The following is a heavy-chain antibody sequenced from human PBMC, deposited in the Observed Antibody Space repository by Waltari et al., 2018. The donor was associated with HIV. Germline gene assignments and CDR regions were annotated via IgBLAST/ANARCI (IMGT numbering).Heavy chain of an antibody. CDR3: ARMYYGSWFTMADYGLDV. Sequence: QVQLVQSGAEVKKPGASVTVSCKASGYTFSGHYIHWVRQPHGQGLQWLGRIDPDSGLAKYAHTFQGRVTMTRAKSIGTVYLKLSGLRSDDTALYYCARMYYGSWFTMADYGLDVWGQGTTVTVSS. CDR2: IDPDSGLA. CDR1: GYTFSGHY. V-gene: IGHV1-2*06. D-gene: IGHD3-10*01. J-gene: IGHJ6*02.